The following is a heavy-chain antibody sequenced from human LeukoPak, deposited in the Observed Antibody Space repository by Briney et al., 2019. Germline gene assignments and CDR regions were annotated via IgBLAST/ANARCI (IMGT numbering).Heavy chain of an antibody. Sequence: SETLSLTCTVSGGSINSSAYYWGWIRQPPGKGLEWIASIFHSGSTNYNPSLKSRFTIAVDPSKNQFSLKLSSVTAADTAVYYCARQWSNFWSEYWGQRTLVTVSS. V-gene: IGHV4-39*01. CDR2: IFHSGST. CDR1: GGSINSSAYY. J-gene: IGHJ4*02. D-gene: IGHD3-3*01. CDR3: ARQWSNFWSEY.